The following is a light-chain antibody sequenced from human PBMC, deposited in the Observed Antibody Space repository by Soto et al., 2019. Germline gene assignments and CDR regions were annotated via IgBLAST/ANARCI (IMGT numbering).Light chain of an antibody. J-gene: IGLJ2*01. Sequence: QSALTQPASVSGAPGQSITISCTGASNNVGSYDLGSWYQQHPGKAPKLLIYDVTKRPSGVSNRFSGSKSGNTASLTISGLQAEDEADYYCCSYAGSSTVLFGGGTKVTVL. V-gene: IGLV2-23*02. CDR2: DVT. CDR1: SNNVGSYDL. CDR3: CSYAGSSTVL.